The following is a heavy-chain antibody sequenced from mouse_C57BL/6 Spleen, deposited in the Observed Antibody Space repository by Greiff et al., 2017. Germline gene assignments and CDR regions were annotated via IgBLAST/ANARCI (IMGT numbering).Heavy chain of an antibody. Sequence: VQLQQSGAELVRPGASVKLSCTASGFNIKDDYMHWVKQRPEQGLEWIGWIDPENGDTEYASKFQGKATITADTSSNTAYLQLSSLTSEDTAVYYCTTYYGNYGYFDVWGTGTTVTGSS. CDR1: GFNIKDDY. CDR2: IDPENGDT. D-gene: IGHD2-1*01. V-gene: IGHV14-4*01. CDR3: TTYYGNYGYFDV. J-gene: IGHJ1*03.